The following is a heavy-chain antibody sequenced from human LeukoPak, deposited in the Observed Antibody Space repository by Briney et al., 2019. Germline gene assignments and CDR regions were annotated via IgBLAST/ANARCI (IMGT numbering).Heavy chain of an antibody. D-gene: IGHD3-3*01. V-gene: IGHV1-2*02. CDR3: ARGGSYDFWSGY. CDR2: INPNSGGT. CDR1: GYTFTSYG. J-gene: IGHJ4*02. Sequence: ASVKVSCKASGYTFTSYGFSWVRQAPGQGLEWMGWINPNSGGTNYAQKFQGRVTMTRDTSISTAYMELSRLRSDDTAVYYCARGGSYDFWSGYWGQGTLVTVSS.